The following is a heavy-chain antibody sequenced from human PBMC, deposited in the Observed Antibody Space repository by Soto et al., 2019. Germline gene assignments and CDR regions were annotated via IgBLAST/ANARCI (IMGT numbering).Heavy chain of an antibody. J-gene: IGHJ6*02. V-gene: IGHV3-23*01. CDR2: VSAGGDMT. D-gene: IGHD2-15*01. CDR3: ARGDRGGSGSPASYYYSGLDV. CDR1: GFTFSSYA. Sequence: DVQLLESGGHLVQPGGSLRLSCAASGFTFSSYAMSWVRQAPGKGLEWVSSVSAGGDMTYYSDSVKGRFTISRDNSNNVLFLQMNCLRIEDTALYYCARGDRGGSGSPASYYYSGLDVWGQGTTVTVS.